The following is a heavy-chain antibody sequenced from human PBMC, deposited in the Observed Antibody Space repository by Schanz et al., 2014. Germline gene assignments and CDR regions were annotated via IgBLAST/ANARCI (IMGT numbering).Heavy chain of an antibody. CDR2: ISPSSGGT. CDR1: GYTFTNHY. Sequence: QVQLLQSGAEVKKPGASVKVSCKASGYTFTNHYLHWVRQAPGQGLEWMGRISPSSGGTNYAQNFQGRVTMTKDTSINTVYMELSTLTSDDTAVYYCARVTTGYDSWGQGTLVTVSS. CDR3: ARVTTGYDS. J-gene: IGHJ4*02. V-gene: IGHV1-2*06. D-gene: IGHD5-12*01.